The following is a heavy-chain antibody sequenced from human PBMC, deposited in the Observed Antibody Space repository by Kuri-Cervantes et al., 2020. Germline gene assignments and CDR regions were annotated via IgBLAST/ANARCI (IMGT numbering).Heavy chain of an antibody. Sequence: GGSLRLSCAASGFTFSGYSMNWVRRAPGKGLEWVSYISSGSSTIYQADSVQGRFTISRDNAKTSLYLQMNSLRDEDTAVYYCARGFSSGRGAFDYWGQGTLVTVSS. CDR2: ISSGSSTI. CDR3: ARGFSSGRGAFDY. J-gene: IGHJ4*02. V-gene: IGHV3-48*02. CDR1: GFTFSGYS. D-gene: IGHD6-19*01.